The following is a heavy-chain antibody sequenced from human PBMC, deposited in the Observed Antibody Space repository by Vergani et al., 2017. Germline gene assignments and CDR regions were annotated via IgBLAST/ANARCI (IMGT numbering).Heavy chain of an antibody. CDR1: GGSFSGYY. CDR2: INHSGST. V-gene: IGHV4-34*01. J-gene: IGHJ5*02. Sequence: QVQLQQWGAGLLKPSETLSLTCAVYGGSFSGYYWSWIRQPPGKGLEWIGEINHSGSTNYNPSLKSRVTISVDTSKNQFSLKLSDVTAADTAVYYCARRSVGATMNWFDPWGQGTLVTVSS. CDR3: ARRSVGATMNWFDP. D-gene: IGHD1-26*01.